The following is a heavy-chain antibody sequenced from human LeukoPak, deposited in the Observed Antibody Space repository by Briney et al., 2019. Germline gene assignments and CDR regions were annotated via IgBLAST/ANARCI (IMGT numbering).Heavy chain of an antibody. CDR2: ISGSGGTT. J-gene: IGHJ4*02. V-gene: IGHV3-23*01. CDR1: GFIFSSYA. D-gene: IGHD6-19*01. CDR3: AKRTSMAGANFGF. Sequence: GGSLRLSCAASGFIFSSYAMSWVRQAPGKGLEWVSAISGSGGTTYFADSVKGRFTISRDNSKNTLYLQMNSLSPDDTAVYYCAKRTSMAGANFGFWGQGTLVTVSS.